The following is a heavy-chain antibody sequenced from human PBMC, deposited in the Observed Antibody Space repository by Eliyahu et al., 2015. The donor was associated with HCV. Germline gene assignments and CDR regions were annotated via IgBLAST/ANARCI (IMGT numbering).Heavy chain of an antibody. Sequence: QVRLMESGGGVVQPGRSLRLSCAASGFIFSDYPLHWVRQAPGKGLEWVAVTSKDGHSEYFLSSVEGRFTISRDNSNNRLYLEMNSLRDEDTGVYYCARERQRGPFSDKDLYGIDYWGQGTVVTVSS. CDR3: ARERQRGPFSDKDLYGIDY. J-gene: IGHJ4*02. CDR1: GFIFSDYP. V-gene: IGHV3-30*04. CDR2: TSKDGHSE. D-gene: IGHD1-1*01.